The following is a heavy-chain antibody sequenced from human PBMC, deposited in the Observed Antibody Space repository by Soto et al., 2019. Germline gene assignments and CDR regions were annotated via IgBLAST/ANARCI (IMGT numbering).Heavy chain of an antibody. CDR3: ARMNYYDSSGPPGFDY. Sequence: ASVKVSCKASGYTFTGYYMHWVRQAPGQGLEWMGWINPNSGGTNYAQKFQGRVTMTRDTSISTAYMELSRLRSDDTAVYYCARMNYYDSSGPPGFDYWGQGTLVTVS. V-gene: IGHV1-2*02. CDR2: INPNSGGT. CDR1: GYTFTGYY. J-gene: IGHJ4*02. D-gene: IGHD3-22*01.